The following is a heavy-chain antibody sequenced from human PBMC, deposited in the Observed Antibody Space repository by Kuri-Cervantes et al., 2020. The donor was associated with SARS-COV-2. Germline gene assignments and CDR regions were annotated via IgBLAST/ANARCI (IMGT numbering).Heavy chain of an antibody. CDR2: IYYSGST. CDR1: GGSISSYY. V-gene: IGHV4-59*12. CDR3: ARSGSYPPWFDP. J-gene: IGHJ5*02. D-gene: IGHD1-26*01. Sequence: SETLSLTCTVSGGSISSYYWSWIRQPPGKGLEWIGYIYYSGSTNYNPSLKSRVTISVDTSKNQFSLKLSSVTAADTAVYYCARSGSYPPWFDPWGQGTLVTVSS.